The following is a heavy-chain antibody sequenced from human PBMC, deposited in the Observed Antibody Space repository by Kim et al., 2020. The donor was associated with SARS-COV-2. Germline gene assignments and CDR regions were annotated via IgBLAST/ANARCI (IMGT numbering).Heavy chain of an antibody. CDR3: GTESRSWNNFDY. CDR1: GGSISSYY. D-gene: IGHD6-13*01. J-gene: IGHJ4*02. Sequence: SESLSLTCTVSGGSISSYYWSWVRQPPGKGLEWVGSIHYSGCTTYNPSSKSGVTISVKTSNNQSSLKLSTGTAADTAGFYCGTESRSWNNFDYWSQGTQV. V-gene: IGHV4-59*08. CDR2: IHYSGCT.